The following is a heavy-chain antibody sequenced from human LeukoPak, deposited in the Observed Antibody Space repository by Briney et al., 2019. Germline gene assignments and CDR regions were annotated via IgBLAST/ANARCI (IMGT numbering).Heavy chain of an antibody. CDR1: GGTFSSYA. J-gene: IGHJ5*02. CDR3: ARVRLRFLENWFDP. V-gene: IGHV1-2*02. D-gene: IGHD3-3*01. Sequence: GASVKVSCKASGGTFSSYAISWVRQAPGQGLEWMGWINPNSGGTNYAQKFQGRVTMTRDTSISTAYMELSRLRSDDTAVYYCARVRLRFLENWFDPWGQGTLVTVSS. CDR2: INPNSGGT.